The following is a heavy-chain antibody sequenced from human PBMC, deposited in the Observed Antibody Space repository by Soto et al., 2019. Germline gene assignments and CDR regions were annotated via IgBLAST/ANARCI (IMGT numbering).Heavy chain of an antibody. J-gene: IGHJ4*02. CDR2: IKQEGSEK. D-gene: IGHD2-15*01. CDR1: TFTFSSNR. CDR3: ARRYCSGASCYFDD. Sequence: PGGSLRLSCVDSTFTFSSNRMSWVRQAPGKGLEWVANIKQEGSEKYYVDSVKGRFTISRDNAKNSLFLQMNSLRAEDTVLYYCARRYCSGASCYFDDWGQGTLVTVSS. V-gene: IGHV3-7*01.